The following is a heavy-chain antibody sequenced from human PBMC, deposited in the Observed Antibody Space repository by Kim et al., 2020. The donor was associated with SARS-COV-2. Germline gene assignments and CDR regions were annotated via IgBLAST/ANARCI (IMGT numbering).Heavy chain of an antibody. D-gene: IGHD4-4*01. Sequence: IYYADSVKGRLPISRDNDKNSLYLQMNSLRAEETAVYYCARGPNYSPFDYWGQGTLVTVSS. CDR3: ARGPNYSPFDY. V-gene: IGHV3-48*03. CDR2: I. J-gene: IGHJ4*02.